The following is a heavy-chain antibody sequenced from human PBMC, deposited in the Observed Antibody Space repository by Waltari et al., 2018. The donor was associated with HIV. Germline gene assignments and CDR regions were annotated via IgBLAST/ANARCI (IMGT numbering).Heavy chain of an antibody. CDR1: GFTFSSYA. J-gene: IGHJ4*02. D-gene: IGHD5-12*01. CDR2: ISYDGSNK. Sequence: QVQLVESGGGVVQPGRSLRLSCEASGFTFSSYAMHWVRQAPGKGLEWVAVISYDGSNKYYADSVKGRFTISRDNSKNTLYLQMNSLRAEDTAVYYCARGGGYSSSYYFDYWGQGTLVTVSS. V-gene: IGHV3-30-3*01. CDR3: ARGGGYSSSYYFDY.